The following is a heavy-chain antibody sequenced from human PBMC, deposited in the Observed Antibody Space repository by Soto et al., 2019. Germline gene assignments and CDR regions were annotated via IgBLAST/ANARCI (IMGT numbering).Heavy chain of an antibody. CDR2: ISGSGGST. Sequence: GGSLRLSCAASGFTFSSYAMSWVRQAPGKGLEWVSAISGSGGSTYYADSVKGRFTISRDNSKNTLYLQMNSLRAEDTAVYYCAKDPRYFTMIVVVPPGAFDIRGQGTTVTVSS. CDR1: GFTFSSYA. V-gene: IGHV3-23*01. J-gene: IGHJ3*02. D-gene: IGHD3-22*01. CDR3: AKDPRYFTMIVVVPPGAFDI.